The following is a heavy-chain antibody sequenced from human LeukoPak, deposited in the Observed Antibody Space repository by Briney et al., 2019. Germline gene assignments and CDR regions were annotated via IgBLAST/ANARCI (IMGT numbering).Heavy chain of an antibody. D-gene: IGHD6-13*01. V-gene: IGHV3-30*04. CDR2: ISYDGSNK. CDR1: GFTFSSYA. Sequence: GRSLRLSCAASGFTFSSYAMHWVRQAPGKGLEWVAVISYDGSNKYYADSVKGRFTISRDNSKNTLYLQMNSLRAEDTAMYYCARDPTAAAELDYWGQGTLVTVSS. J-gene: IGHJ4*02. CDR3: ARDPTAAAELDY.